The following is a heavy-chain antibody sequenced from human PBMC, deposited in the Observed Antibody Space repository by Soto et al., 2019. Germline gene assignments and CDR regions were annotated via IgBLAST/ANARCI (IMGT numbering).Heavy chain of an antibody. CDR3: AGGGIAAAGTWFDP. Sequence: ASVKVSCKASGGTFSSYAISWVRQAPGQGLEWMGGIIPIFGTANYAQKFQGRVTITADKSTSTAYMELSSLRSEDTAVYYCAGGGIAAAGTWFDPWGQGTLVTVSS. J-gene: IGHJ5*02. D-gene: IGHD6-13*01. CDR2: IIPIFGTA. V-gene: IGHV1-69*06. CDR1: GGTFSSYA.